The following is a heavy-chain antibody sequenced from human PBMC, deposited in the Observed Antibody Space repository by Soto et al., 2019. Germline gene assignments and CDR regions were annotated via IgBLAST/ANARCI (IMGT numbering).Heavy chain of an antibody. Sequence: EVQLVESGGGLVQPGRSLRLSCAASGFTFEDYAMHWVRQAPGKGLGWVSGISWNSGSIGYADSVKGRFTISRDNAKNSLYLQMNSLRAEDTALYYCAKGIDIVVVPAAPGFDYWGQGTLVTVSS. J-gene: IGHJ4*02. V-gene: IGHV3-9*01. D-gene: IGHD2-2*01. CDR3: AKGIDIVVVPAAPGFDY. CDR2: ISWNSGSI. CDR1: GFTFEDYA.